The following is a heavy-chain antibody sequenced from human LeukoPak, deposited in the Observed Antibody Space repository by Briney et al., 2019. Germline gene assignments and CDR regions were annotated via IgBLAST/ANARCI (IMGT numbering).Heavy chain of an antibody. V-gene: IGHV3-23*01. J-gene: IGHJ4*02. Sequence: PGGSLRLSCAASGFAFSNQAMGWVRQAPGKGLEWVSVISDSGTLTYYADSVKGRFTISRDNSKNTLFLQMDSLRADDTAVYYCAKDARRTDGWYFFDYWGQGTLVTVSS. CDR3: AKDARRTDGWYFFDY. CDR1: GFAFSNQA. CDR2: ISDSGTLT. D-gene: IGHD6-19*01.